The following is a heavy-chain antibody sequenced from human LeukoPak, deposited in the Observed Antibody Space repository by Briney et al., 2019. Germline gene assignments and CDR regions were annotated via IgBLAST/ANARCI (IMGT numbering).Heavy chain of an antibody. CDR3: SSAVGLERNHDAFDI. CDR1: GFTFSSYW. Sequence: GGSLRHSCAASGFTFSSYWMSGVRQAPGKGREWVANIKQDGSEIYFVDSAKGRFTISRDNATNSLYLQMNSVRAEATAVYYCSSAVGLERNHDAFDIWGQGTMVTVSS. CDR2: IKQDGSEI. D-gene: IGHD3/OR15-3a*01. J-gene: IGHJ3*02. V-gene: IGHV3-7*01.